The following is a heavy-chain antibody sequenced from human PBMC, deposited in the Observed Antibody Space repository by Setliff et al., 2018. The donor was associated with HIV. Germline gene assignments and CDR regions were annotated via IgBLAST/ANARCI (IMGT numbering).Heavy chain of an antibody. Sequence: PSETLSLTCAVYGGSFSGYYWTWIRRPPGRGLEWIGEIIHSGGTNYNRSLKSRVTISVDTPKNQFSLNLSSVTAADTAVYYCARGGLGVVGAIDYWSQGTLVTVSS. CDR2: IIHSGGT. CDR1: GGSFSGYY. V-gene: IGHV4-34*01. CDR3: ARGGLGVVGAIDY. D-gene: IGHD2-15*01. J-gene: IGHJ4*02.